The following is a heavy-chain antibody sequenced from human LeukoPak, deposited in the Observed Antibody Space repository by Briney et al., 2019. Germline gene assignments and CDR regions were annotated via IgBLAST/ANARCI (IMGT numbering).Heavy chain of an antibody. CDR3: ATLTPPKYCSSTSCYHMDV. Sequence: GASVNVSCKASGYTLTSYYMHWVRQAPGQGLEWMGIINPSGGSTNYAQKFQGRVTMTRDMSTRTVYMELSSLRFEDTAVYYCATLTPPKYCSSTSCYHMDVWGKGTTVTVSS. CDR2: INPSGGST. J-gene: IGHJ6*03. V-gene: IGHV1-46*01. CDR1: GYTLTSYY. D-gene: IGHD2-2*01.